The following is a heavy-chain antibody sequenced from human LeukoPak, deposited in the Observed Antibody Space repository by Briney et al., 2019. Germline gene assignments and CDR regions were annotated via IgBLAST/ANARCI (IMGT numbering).Heavy chain of an antibody. D-gene: IGHD6-13*01. CDR1: GGSFSGYY. J-gene: IGHJ3*01. CDR2: INHSGST. CDR3: ARISSSNWYNERGAFDV. V-gene: IGHV4-34*01. Sequence: SETLSLTCAVHGGSFSGYYWSWIRQPPGKGLEWIGEINHSGSTNYNPSLKSRVTISVDTSKNQFSLKLRSVTAADTAVYYCARISSSNWYNERGAFDVWGQGTMVTVSS.